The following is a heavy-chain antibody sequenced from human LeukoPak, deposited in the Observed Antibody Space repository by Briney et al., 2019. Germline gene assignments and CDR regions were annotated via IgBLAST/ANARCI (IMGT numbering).Heavy chain of an antibody. V-gene: IGHV3-13*01. D-gene: IGHD1-26*01. CDR1: GFTFSSYD. J-gene: IGHJ3*02. CDR3: ARGYSGSYLPAGHDAFDI. Sequence: PGGSLRLSCAASGFTFSSYDMHWVRQATGKGLEWVSAIGTAGDTYYPGSVKGRFTISRENAKNSLYLQMNSLRAGDTAVYCCARGYSGSYLPAGHDAFDIWGQGTMVTVSS. CDR2: IGTAGDT.